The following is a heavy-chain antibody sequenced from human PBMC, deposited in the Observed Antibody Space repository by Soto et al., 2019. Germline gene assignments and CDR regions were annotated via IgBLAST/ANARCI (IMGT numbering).Heavy chain of an antibody. CDR1: GFTVSDYY. J-gene: IGHJ4*02. CDR2: ISGSSSDT. D-gene: IGHD3-3*01. CDR3: ATGPRRLSD. Sequence: QVQLVESGGVLVKPGGSLRLSCAASGFTVSDYYMSWIRQSPGKGLESLSDISGSSSDTNYADTVRGRFTISRDNAKNSLYLQLNSLRAEDTAMYYCATGPRRLSDWGQGTLVIVSS. V-gene: IGHV3-11*05.